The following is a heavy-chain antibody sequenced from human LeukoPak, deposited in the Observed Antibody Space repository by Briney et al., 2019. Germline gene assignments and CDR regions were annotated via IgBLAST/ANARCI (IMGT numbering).Heavy chain of an antibody. CDR1: GFTFSSYS. V-gene: IGHV3-21*01. J-gene: IGHJ4*02. CDR2: ISSSRSDI. Sequence: GGSLRLSCAASGFTFSSYSMNWVRQAPGKGLEWVSSISSSRSDIYYADSVKGRFTISRDNAKNSLYLQMNILRAEDTAVYYCARESRRFLEWFDYWGQGTLVTVSS. D-gene: IGHD3-3*01. CDR3: ARESRRFLEWFDY.